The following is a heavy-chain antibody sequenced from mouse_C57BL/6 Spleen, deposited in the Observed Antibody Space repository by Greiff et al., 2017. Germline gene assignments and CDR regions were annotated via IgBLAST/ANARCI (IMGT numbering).Heavy chain of an antibody. CDR3: ARSKSSLPGWFAY. CDR2: IYPGSGYT. D-gene: IGHD1-1*01. V-gene: IGHV1-76*01. CDR1: GYTFTGYY. J-gene: IGHJ3*01. Sequence: QVQLQQSGAELVRPGASVKLSCKASGYTFTGYYINWVKQRPGQGLEWIARIYPGSGYTYYNEKFKGQATLTAEKSSSTAYMQLSSLTSEDSAVYFCARSKSSLPGWFAYWGQGTLVTVSA.